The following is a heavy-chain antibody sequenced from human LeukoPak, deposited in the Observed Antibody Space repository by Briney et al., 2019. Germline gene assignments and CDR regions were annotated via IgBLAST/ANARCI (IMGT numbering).Heavy chain of an antibody. Sequence: SETLSLTCAVYGGSFSGYYWSWIRQPPGKGLEWIGEINHSGSTNYNPSLKSRVTISVDTSKNQFSLKLSSVTAADTAVYYCARSNYYDSSGYYSDHDAFDIWGQGTMVTVSS. CDR3: ARSNYYDSSGYYSDHDAFDI. CDR1: GGSFSGYY. CDR2: INHSGST. J-gene: IGHJ3*02. D-gene: IGHD3-22*01. V-gene: IGHV4-34*01.